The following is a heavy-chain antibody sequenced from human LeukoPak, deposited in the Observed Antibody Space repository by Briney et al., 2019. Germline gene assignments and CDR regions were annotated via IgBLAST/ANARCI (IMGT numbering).Heavy chain of an antibody. CDR3: AMLRQYSSGNYYYYGMDV. CDR1: GGSFSGYY. J-gene: IGHJ6*02. CDR2: INHSGST. D-gene: IGHD6-25*01. Sequence: PSETLSLTCAVYGGSFSGYYWSWIRQPPGKGLEWIGEINHSGSTNYNPSLKSRVTISVDTSKNQFSLKLSSVTAADTAVYYCAMLRQYSSGNYYYYGMDVWGQGTTVTVSS. V-gene: IGHV4-34*01.